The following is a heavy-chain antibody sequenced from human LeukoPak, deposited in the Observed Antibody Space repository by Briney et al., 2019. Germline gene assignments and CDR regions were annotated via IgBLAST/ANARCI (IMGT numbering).Heavy chain of an antibody. CDR1: GFTFSSYS. CDR3: AREARVLRFLEWSEYYFDY. V-gene: IGHV3-21*01. D-gene: IGHD3-3*01. CDR2: ISSSSSYI. J-gene: IGHJ4*02. Sequence: GGSLRLSCAASGFTFSSYSMNWVRQAPGKGLEWVSSISSSSSYIYYADSVKGRFTISRDNAKNSLYLQMNSLRAEDTAVYYCAREARVLRFLEWSEYYFDYWGQGTLVTVSS.